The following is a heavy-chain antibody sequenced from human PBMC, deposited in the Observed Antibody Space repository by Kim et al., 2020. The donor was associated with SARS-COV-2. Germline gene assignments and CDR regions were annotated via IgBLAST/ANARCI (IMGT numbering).Heavy chain of an antibody. D-gene: IGHD4-17*01. CDR3: ARDEGNYGGNSGTFDY. J-gene: IGHJ4*02. Sequence: ASVKVSCKASGYTFTSYGISWVRQAPGQGLEWMGWISAYNGNTNYAQKLQGRVTMTTDTSTSTAYMELRSLRSDDTAVYYCARDEGNYGGNSGTFDYWGQGTLVTVSS. CDR2: ISAYNGNT. CDR1: GYTFTSYG. V-gene: IGHV1-18*01.